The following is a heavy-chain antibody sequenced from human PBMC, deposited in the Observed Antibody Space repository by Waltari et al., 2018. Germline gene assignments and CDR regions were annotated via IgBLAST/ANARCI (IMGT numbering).Heavy chain of an antibody. J-gene: IGHJ4*02. CDR2: LYDNGST. CDR1: GGSISSMNYF. V-gene: IGHV4-39*01. D-gene: IGHD3-22*01. Sequence: QLQLQESGPGLVKPSETLSLTCSVSGGSISSMNYFWGWIRQPPGKGLEWIGSLYDNGSTYYTPSLQSRVTMSIDAPKNQRSLRLSSVTAADTAVYFGASFNAWDYDLDYWGQGALVTVSS. CDR3: ASFNAWDYDLDY.